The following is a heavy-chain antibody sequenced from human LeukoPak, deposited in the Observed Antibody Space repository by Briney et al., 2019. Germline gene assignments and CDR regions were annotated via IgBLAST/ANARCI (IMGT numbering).Heavy chain of an antibody. D-gene: IGHD3-3*01. V-gene: IGHV3-53*01. CDR3: AREGLREWLLYRYWFDY. CDR2: IYSGGST. CDR1: GFTVSSNY. J-gene: IGHJ4*02. Sequence: GGSLRLSCAASGFTVSSNYMSWVRQAPGKGLEWVSVIYSGGSTYYADSVKGRFTISRDNAKNSLYLQMNSLRAEDTAVYYCAREGLREWLLYRYWFDYWGQGTLVTVSS.